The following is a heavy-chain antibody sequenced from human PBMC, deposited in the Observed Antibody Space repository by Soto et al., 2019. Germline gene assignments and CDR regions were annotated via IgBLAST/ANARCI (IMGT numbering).Heavy chain of an antibody. V-gene: IGHV4-30-4*02. D-gene: IGHD3-10*01. CDR2: IYYSGST. J-gene: IGHJ4*02. CDR1: GGSISSGDYY. CDR3: ARAPRGNYGYPSYFDY. Sequence: SSETLSLTCTVSGGSISSGDYYWSWIRQPPGKGLEWIGYIYYSGSTYYNPSLKSRVTISVDTSKNQFSLKLSSVTAADTAVYYCARAPRGNYGYPSYFDYWGQGTLVTVSS.